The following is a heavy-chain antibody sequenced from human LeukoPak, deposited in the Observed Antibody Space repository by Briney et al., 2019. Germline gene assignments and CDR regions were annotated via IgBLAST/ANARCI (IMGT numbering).Heavy chain of an antibody. Sequence: PSETLSLTCTVSGGSISSSSYYWSWIRQHPGKGLEWIGYIYYSGSTYYNPSLKSRVTISVDTSKNQFSLKLSSVTAADTAVYYCAREMYYYDSSGSPDAFDIWGQGTMVTVSS. CDR3: AREMYYYDSSGSPDAFDI. J-gene: IGHJ3*02. CDR2: IYYSGST. CDR1: GGSISSSSYY. D-gene: IGHD3-22*01. V-gene: IGHV4-31*03.